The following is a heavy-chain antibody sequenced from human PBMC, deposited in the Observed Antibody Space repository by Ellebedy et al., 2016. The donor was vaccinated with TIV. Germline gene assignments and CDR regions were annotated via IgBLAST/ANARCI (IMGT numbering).Heavy chain of an antibody. Sequence: PGGSLRLSCAASGFVFSSYTMNWVRQAPGKGLEWVSFISDTSIYYADAVEGRFTISRDNAKNSLYLQMNSLRAEDTAVYYCAGIRGVIIEPTPLDFWGQGAPVTVSS. D-gene: IGHD3-10*01. CDR3: AGIRGVIIEPTPLDF. J-gene: IGHJ4*02. V-gene: IGHV3-21*01. CDR2: ISDTSI. CDR1: GFVFSSYT.